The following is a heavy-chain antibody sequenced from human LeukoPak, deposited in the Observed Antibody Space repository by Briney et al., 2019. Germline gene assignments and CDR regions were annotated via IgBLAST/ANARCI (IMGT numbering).Heavy chain of an antibody. V-gene: IGHV3-23*01. CDR3: AKWGDYDVLTGYYVSDY. CDR1: GFTFSNYA. Sequence: GGSLRLSCAASGFTFSNYAMSWVRQAPGKGLEWVSAITGSGGNTYYADSVKGRFAISRDNSKNAVFLQMNSLRAEDTAVYYCAKWGDYDVLTGYYVSDYWGQGTLVTVSS. J-gene: IGHJ4*02. CDR2: ITGSGGNT. D-gene: IGHD3-9*01.